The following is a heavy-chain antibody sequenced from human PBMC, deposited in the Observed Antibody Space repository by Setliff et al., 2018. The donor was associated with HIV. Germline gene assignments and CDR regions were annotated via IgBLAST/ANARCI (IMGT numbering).Heavy chain of an antibody. V-gene: IGHV3-48*01. J-gene: IGHJ4*02. CDR3: ATGAGNSPGPFFEN. Sequence: PGGSLRLSCTTSGFTFNSYSMNWVRQAPGKGLEWVSYISSSSSTIYYADSVKGRFTISRDNSKNRLYLQMNGLRVEDTAVYYCATGAGNSPGPFFENWGQGTLVTVSS. CDR1: GFTFNSYS. CDR2: ISSSSSTI. D-gene: IGHD6-13*01.